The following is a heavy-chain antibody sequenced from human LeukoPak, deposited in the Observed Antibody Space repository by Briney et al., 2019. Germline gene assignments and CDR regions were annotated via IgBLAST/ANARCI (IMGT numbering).Heavy chain of an antibody. Sequence: SETLSLTCTVSGYSISSGYYWGWIRQPPGKGLEWIGSIYHSGSTYYNPSLKSRVTISVDTSKNQFSLKLSSVTAADTAVYYCARDTAYYDILTGYGGVAFDTWGQGTMVTVSS. CDR1: GYSISSGYY. V-gene: IGHV4-38-2*02. D-gene: IGHD3-9*01. CDR3: ARDTAYYDILTGYGGVAFDT. CDR2: IYHSGST. J-gene: IGHJ3*02.